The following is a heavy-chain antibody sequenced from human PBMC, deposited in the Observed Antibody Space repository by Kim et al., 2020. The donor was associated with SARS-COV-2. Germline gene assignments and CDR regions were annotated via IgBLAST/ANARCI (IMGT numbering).Heavy chain of an antibody. V-gene: IGHV1-2*02. J-gene: IGHJ6*02. D-gene: IGHD3-9*01. CDR3: ARVDNLTGYYNYGMDV. CDR2: INPNCGGT. Sequence: ASVKVSCKASGYTFIGYYMHWVRQAPGQGLEWMGWINPNCGGTKYAQKFQGRVTMTRDTSITTAYMELTRLRSDDTAVYYCARVDNLTGYYNYGMDVWGQGTTVTVSS. CDR1: GYTFIGYY.